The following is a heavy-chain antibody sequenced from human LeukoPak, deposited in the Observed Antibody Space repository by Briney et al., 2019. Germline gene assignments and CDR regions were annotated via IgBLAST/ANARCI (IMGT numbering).Heavy chain of an antibody. CDR1: GFSVSSNY. CDR2: MDRGGST. D-gene: IGHD3-22*01. Sequence: GGSLRLSCAASGFSVSSNYMSWVRQAPGQGLEWVSVMDRGGSTYYAVAVKGRFTISRDNSKNTVDLQMNSLRVEDTAVYYCARGREYDSSGYPFAYWGQGTLVTVSS. CDR3: ARGREYDSSGYPFAY. J-gene: IGHJ4*02. V-gene: IGHV3-53*01.